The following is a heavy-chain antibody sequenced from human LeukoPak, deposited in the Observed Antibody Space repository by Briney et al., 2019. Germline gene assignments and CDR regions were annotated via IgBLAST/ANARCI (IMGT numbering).Heavy chain of an antibody. V-gene: IGHV1-69*13. D-gene: IGHD2-15*01. CDR1: GGTFNSYA. CDR3: APSILRSVGRPFDY. CDR2: IIPIFGTA. J-gene: IGHJ4*02. Sequence: SVKVSCKASGGTFNSYAISWVRQAPGQGLEWMGGIIPIFGTANYAQKFQGRVTITAGESTSTAYMELSSLRSEDTAVYYCAPSILRSVGRPFDYRGQGTLVTVSS.